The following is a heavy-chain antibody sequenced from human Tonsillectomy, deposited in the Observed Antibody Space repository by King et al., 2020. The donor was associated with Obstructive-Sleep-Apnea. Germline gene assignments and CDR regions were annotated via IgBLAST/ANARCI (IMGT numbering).Heavy chain of an antibody. J-gene: IGHJ4*02. CDR3: ARGGYYDFWSGYYGYFDY. CDR2: IYYSGST. CDR1: GGSISSSSYY. V-gene: IGHV4-39*07. Sequence: QLQESGPGLVKPSETLSLTCTVSGGSISSSSYYWGWIRQPPGKGLEWIVSIYYSGSTYYNPSLKSRVTITVDTSQNQFSLKLGSVTAADTAVYYCARGGYYDFWSGYYGYFDYWGQGTLVTVSS. D-gene: IGHD3-3*01.